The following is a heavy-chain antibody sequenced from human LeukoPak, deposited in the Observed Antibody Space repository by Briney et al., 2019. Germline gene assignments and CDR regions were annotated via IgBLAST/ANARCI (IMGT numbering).Heavy chain of an antibody. J-gene: IGHJ4*02. D-gene: IGHD3-10*01. CDR1: GFTFSSYS. CDR2: ISSSSSTI. CDR3: ARGRVITMVRGVLVY. Sequence: PGGSLRLSCAASGFTFSSYSMNWVRQAPGKGLEWFAYISSSSSTIYYADSVKGRFTISRDNAKNSLYLQMNSLRAEDTAVYYCARGRVITMVRGVLVYWGQGTLVTVSS. V-gene: IGHV3-48*01.